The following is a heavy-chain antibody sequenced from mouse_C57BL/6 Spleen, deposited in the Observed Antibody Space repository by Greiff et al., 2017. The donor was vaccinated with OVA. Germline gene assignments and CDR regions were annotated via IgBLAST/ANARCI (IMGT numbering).Heavy chain of an antibody. J-gene: IGHJ2*01. Sequence: EVKLVESGGGLVQPGGSLKLSCAASGFTFSDYYMYWVRQTPEKRLEWVAYISNGGGSTYYPDTVKGRFTISRDNAKNTLYLQMSRLKSEDTAIYYCARSNWDSFDYWGQRTTLTVSS. CDR1: GFTFSDYY. CDR2: ISNGGGST. V-gene: IGHV5-12*01. D-gene: IGHD4-1*01. CDR3: ARSNWDSFDY.